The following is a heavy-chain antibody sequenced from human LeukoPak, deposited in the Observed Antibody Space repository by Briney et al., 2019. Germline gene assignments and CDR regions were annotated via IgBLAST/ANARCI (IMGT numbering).Heavy chain of an antibody. D-gene: IGHD5-12*01. CDR3: ARGRSTGYPYYFEY. CDR1: GYTFTSYD. Sequence: ASVKVSCKASGYTFTSYDINWVRQATEQGLEWMGWMNPNSGGTGYAQKFQGRVTITRNTSISTAYMELSGLRSEDTAVYYCARGRSTGYPYYFEYWGQGTLVTVSS. J-gene: IGHJ4*02. CDR2: MNPNSGGT. V-gene: IGHV1-8*03.